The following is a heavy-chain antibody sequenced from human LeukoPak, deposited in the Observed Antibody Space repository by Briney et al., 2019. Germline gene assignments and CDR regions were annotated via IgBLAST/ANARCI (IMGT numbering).Heavy chain of an antibody. Sequence: PSETLSLTCTVSGYSISSGYYWGWIRQPPGKGLEWIGSIYHSGSTYYNPSLKSRVTISVDTSKNQFSLKLSSVTAADTAVYYCARDQAYCSGGSCPPRDYYGMDVWGQGTTVTVSS. CDR1: GYSISSGYY. J-gene: IGHJ6*02. V-gene: IGHV4-38-2*02. CDR2: IYHSGST. CDR3: ARDQAYCSGGSCPPRDYYGMDV. D-gene: IGHD2-15*01.